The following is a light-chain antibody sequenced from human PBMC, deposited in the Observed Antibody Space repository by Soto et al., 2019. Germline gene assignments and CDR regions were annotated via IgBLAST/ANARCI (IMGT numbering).Light chain of an antibody. CDR3: QQYGSSPPFT. V-gene: IGKV3-20*01. CDR1: QSVSSSY. CDR2: GAS. J-gene: IGKJ3*01. Sequence: IVLTQSPGTLSLSPGEIATLSCRASQSVSSSYLAWYQQKPGQAPRLLIYGASSRATGIPDRFSRSGSGTDFTLTISRLEPEDFAVYYCQQYGSSPPFTFGPGTKVDIK.